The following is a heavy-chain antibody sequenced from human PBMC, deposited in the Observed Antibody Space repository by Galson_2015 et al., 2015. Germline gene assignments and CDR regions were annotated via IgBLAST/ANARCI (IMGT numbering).Heavy chain of an antibody. V-gene: IGHV3-9*01. CDR3: AKSSADILTGYPLDY. CDR2: ITWISDNI. D-gene: IGHD3-9*01. CDR1: GFTFDDYA. Sequence: LRLSCAASGFTFDDYAMHWVRQTPGKGLEWVSGITWISDNIAYADAVKGRFTISRDNAKNFLYLQMNSLRAEDTALYYCAKSSADILTGYPLDYWGQGTLVTVSS. J-gene: IGHJ4*02.